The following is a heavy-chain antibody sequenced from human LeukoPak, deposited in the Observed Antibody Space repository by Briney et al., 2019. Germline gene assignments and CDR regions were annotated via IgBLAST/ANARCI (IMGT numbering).Heavy chain of an antibody. J-gene: IGHJ1*01. D-gene: IGHD6-19*01. CDR3: ARAISSGWFAEYFQH. CDR2: INPNSGGT. CDR1: GYTFTGYY. Sequence: GASVKVSRKASGYTFTGYYMHWVRQAPGQGLEWMGWINPNSGGTNYAQKFQGRVTMTRDTSISTAYMELSRLRSDDTAVYYCARAISSGWFAEYFQHWGQGTLVTVSS. V-gene: IGHV1-2*02.